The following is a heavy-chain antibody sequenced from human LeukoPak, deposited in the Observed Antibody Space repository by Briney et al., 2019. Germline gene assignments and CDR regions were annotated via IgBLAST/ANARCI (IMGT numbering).Heavy chain of an antibody. J-gene: IGHJ6*03. D-gene: IGHD2-2*01. Sequence: GGSLRLSCAASGFTFDDYGMSWVRQAPGKGLEWVSGINWNGGSTGYADSVKGRFTISRDNAKNSLYLQMNSLRAEDTAVYYCARYDSDCSSTSCYVWNYYYYYMDVWGKGTTVIVSS. CDR3: ARYDSDCSSTSCYVWNYYYYYMDV. CDR1: GFTFDDYG. V-gene: IGHV3-20*04. CDR2: INWNGGST.